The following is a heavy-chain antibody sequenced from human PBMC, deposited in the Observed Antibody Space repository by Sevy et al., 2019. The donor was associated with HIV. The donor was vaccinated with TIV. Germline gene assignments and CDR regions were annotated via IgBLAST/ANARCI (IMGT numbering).Heavy chain of an antibody. CDR1: GGSISSSSYY. CDR3: ARHELSGRSWYIVAD. V-gene: IGHV4-39*01. Sequence: SETLSLTCTVSGGSISSSSYYWGWIRQPPGKGLEWIGSRYYSGSTYYNPSLKSRVTISVDTSKNQFSLKLSSVTAADTAVYYCARHELSGRSWYIVADWGQGTLVTVSS. J-gene: IGHJ4*02. D-gene: IGHD6-13*01. CDR2: RYYSGST.